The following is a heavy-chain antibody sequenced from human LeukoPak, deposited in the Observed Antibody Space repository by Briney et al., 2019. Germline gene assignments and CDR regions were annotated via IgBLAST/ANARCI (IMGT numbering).Heavy chain of an antibody. CDR3: ARGLYYGSGSQGA. D-gene: IGHD3-10*01. J-gene: IGHJ5*02. V-gene: IGHV4-34*01. CDR1: GGSFSGHY. CDR2: INHSGST. Sequence: SETLSLTCAVYGGSFSGHYWSWIRQPPGKGLEWIGEINHSGSTNYNPSLKSRVTISVDTSKNQFSLKLSSVTAADTAVYYYARGLYYGSGSQGAWGQGTLVTVSS.